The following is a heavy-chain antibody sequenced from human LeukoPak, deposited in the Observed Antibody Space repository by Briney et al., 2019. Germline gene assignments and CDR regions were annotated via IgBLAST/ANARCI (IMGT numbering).Heavy chain of an antibody. D-gene: IGHD5-24*01. Sequence: PGRSLRLSCAASGFTFSSYGMHWVRQAPGKGLEWVAVIWYDGSNKYYADSVKGRFTISRDNSKNTLYMQMNSLRAEATAVYYCAKAPIRRDGYPTYFDYWGQGTLVTVSS. V-gene: IGHV3-33*06. CDR2: IWYDGSNK. CDR1: GFTFSSYG. CDR3: AKAPIRRDGYPTYFDY. J-gene: IGHJ4*02.